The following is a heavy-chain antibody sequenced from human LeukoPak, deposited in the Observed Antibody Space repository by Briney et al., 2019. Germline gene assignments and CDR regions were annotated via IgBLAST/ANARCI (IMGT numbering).Heavy chain of an antibody. CDR3: ARDVQYYDILTGYYFASVY. J-gene: IGHJ4*02. CDR2: INHSGST. D-gene: IGHD3-9*01. CDR1: GGSFSGYY. V-gene: IGHV4-34*01. Sequence: PSETLSLTCAVYGGSFSGYYWSWIRQPPGKGLEWIGEINHSGSTNYNPSLKSRVTISVDTSKNQFSLKLSSVTAADTAVYYCARDVQYYDILTGYYFASVYWGQGTLVTVSS.